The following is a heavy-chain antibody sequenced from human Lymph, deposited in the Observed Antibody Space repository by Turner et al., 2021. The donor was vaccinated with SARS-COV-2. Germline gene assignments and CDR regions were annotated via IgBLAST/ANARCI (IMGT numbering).Heavy chain of an antibody. CDR2: LSSSSSYI. D-gene: IGHD4-17*01. V-gene: IGHV3-21*01. CDR3: ARDIPTTSDYFDY. CDR1: GCHFSTYS. J-gene: IGHJ4*02. Sequence: EVQLVESGGGLVKPGGSLILSRVAPGCHFSTYSLNWVRQAPGKGLEWISSLSSSSSYIYYADSVKGQFTISRDDAKNSLYLQIDSLRAEDTAVYYCARDIPTTSDYFDYWGQGTLVTVSS.